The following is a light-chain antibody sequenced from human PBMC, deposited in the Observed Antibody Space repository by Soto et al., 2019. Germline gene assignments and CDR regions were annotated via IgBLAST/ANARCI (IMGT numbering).Light chain of an antibody. CDR2: AAY. Sequence: IQMTQSPSSLSASVGSRVTITCRASQGIRNDLGWYQQKPGKAPQIIIYAAYSLHSGVKSRFSGSGSGTEFTLKIRRLQPEDFATYYCIQHNSYTWPFGPGPQVDLK. CDR1: QGIRND. V-gene: IGKV1-17*01. J-gene: IGKJ1*01. CDR3: IQHNSYTWP.